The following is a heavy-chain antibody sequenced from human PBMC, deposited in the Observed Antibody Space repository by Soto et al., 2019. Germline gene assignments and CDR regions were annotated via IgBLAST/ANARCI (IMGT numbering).Heavy chain of an antibody. J-gene: IGHJ6*02. Sequence: SETLSLTCAISGGSINNGGYSWSWIRQPAGKGLEWIGYIYHSGVTYYNPSLKSRVTISRDRSKNQFSLKLSSVTAADTAVYFCASGGQYYYYAMDVWGQGTAVTVSS. V-gene: IGHV4-30-2*01. CDR3: ASGGQYYYYAMDV. CDR1: GGSINNGGYS. CDR2: IYHSGVT.